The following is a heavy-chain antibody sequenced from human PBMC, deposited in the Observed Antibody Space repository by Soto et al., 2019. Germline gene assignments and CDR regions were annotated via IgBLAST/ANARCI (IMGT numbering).Heavy chain of an antibody. D-gene: IGHD1-26*01. CDR3: AGGGSLNWYFDL. J-gene: IGHJ2*01. CDR2: INNGGST. CDR1: GFDASVNF. V-gene: IGHV3-66*01. Sequence: GGSLRLSCAASGFDASVNFMTWVRQAPGKGLEWVSAINNGGSTFYADSVKGRFTISRDDSKNTLFLQMNSLRVEDTAMYYCAGGGSLNWYFDLWGRGTLVTVSS.